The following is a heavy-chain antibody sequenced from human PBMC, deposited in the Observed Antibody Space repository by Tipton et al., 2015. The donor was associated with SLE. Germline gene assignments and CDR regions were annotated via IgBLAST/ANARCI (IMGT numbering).Heavy chain of an antibody. CDR1: GGSFSGHY. Sequence: TLSLTCAVYGGSFSGHYWSWIRQPPGKGLEWIGEIDHYRITNYNPSLKSRVTISVDTSKNQFSLNLSSVTAADTAVYYCAKTLAGATPGRYHSYWYFALWGRGLRVIVSS. CDR3: AKTLAGATPGRYHSYWYFAL. V-gene: IGHV4-34*01. D-gene: IGHD1-1*01. J-gene: IGHJ2*01. CDR2: IDHYRIT.